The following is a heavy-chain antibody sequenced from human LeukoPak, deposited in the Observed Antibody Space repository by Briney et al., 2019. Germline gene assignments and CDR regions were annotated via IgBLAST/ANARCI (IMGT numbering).Heavy chain of an antibody. Sequence: GGSLRLSCVVSRFPFSIYEMNWVRQAPGKGLEWVSNIHSSGTVKYYSDSVKGRFSISRDNAKSSLYLQMNSLRVEDAAVYYCALLTVASDFDYWGQGALVTVSS. J-gene: IGHJ4*02. CDR1: RFPFSIYE. CDR3: ALLTVASDFDY. V-gene: IGHV3-48*03. CDR2: IHSSGTVK. D-gene: IGHD5-12*01.